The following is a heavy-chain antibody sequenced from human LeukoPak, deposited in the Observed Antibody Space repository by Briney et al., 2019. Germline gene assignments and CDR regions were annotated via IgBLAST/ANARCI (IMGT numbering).Heavy chain of an antibody. V-gene: IGHV1-46*01. Sequence: ASVKVSCKASGYTFTSYYTHWVRQAPGQGLEWMGIIKPSGGSTLYAQKFQGRVTVTSDMSTSTVYVELSSLRSEDTAVYYCARHPLYGMDVWGQGTTVTVSS. CDR1: GYTFTSYY. CDR2: IKPSGGST. CDR3: ARHPLYGMDV. J-gene: IGHJ6*02.